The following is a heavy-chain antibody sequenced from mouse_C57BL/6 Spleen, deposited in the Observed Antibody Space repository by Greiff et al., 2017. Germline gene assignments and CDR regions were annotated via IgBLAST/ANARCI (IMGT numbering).Heavy chain of an antibody. CDR2: IWSGGST. CDR3: AREGLRRAWFAY. CDR1: GFSLTSYG. J-gene: IGHJ3*01. V-gene: IGHV2-2*01. D-gene: IGHD2-4*01. Sequence: QVQLQQSGPGLVQPSQSLSITCTVSGFSLTSYGVHWVRQSPGKGLEWLGVIWSGGSTDYNAAFISRLSISKDNSKSQVFFKMSSLQADDTAIYYCAREGLRRAWFAYGGQGTLGTVSA.